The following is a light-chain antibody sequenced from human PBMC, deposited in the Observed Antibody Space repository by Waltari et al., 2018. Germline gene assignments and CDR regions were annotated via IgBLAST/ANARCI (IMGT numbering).Light chain of an antibody. CDR2: GAS. CDR3: QQYHKWPPYT. J-gene: IGKJ2*01. Sequence: EIVFTPSPATLSVSPGERATLSCRASQTINSNLAWYQQQPGQAPRLLIYGASTRAIGIPARFSGSGSGTEFTLTITSLQSEDFAVYFCQQYHKWPPYTFGQGTKLDI. CDR1: QTINSN. V-gene: IGKV3-15*01.